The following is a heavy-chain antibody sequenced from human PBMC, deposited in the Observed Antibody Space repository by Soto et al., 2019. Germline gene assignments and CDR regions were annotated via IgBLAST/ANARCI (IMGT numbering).Heavy chain of an antibody. V-gene: IGHV3-23*01. CDR1: GFTFSSYA. J-gene: IGHJ6*03. CDR3: AKDQALIAAADLTPIGGMDV. D-gene: IGHD6-13*01. CDR2: ISGSGGST. Sequence: GGSLRLSCAASGFTFSSYAMSWVRQAPGKGLEWVSAISGSGGSTYYADSVKGRFTISRDNSKNTLYLQMNSLRAEDTAVYYCAKDQALIAAADLTPIGGMDVWGKGTTVTVSS.